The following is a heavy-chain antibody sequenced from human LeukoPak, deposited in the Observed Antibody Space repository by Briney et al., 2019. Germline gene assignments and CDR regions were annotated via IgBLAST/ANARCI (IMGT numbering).Heavy chain of an antibody. CDR1: GYTFTSYG. CDR2: ISAYNGNT. Sequence: GASVKVSCRASGYTFTSYGISWVRQAPGQGLEWMGWISAYNGNTNYAQKLQGRVTMTTDTSTSTAYMELRSLRSDDTAVYYCAREYDSSGYYYFGGGGKSDNFDYWGQGTLVTVSS. CDR3: AREYDSSGYYYFGGGGKSDNFDY. D-gene: IGHD3-22*01. V-gene: IGHV1-18*01. J-gene: IGHJ4*02.